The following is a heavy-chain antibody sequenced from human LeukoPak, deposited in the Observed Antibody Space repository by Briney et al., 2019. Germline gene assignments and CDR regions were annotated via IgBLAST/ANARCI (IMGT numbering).Heavy chain of an antibody. D-gene: IGHD6-19*01. J-gene: IGHJ5*02. CDR1: GYTFTGYY. CDR3: ARAIVGIAVAGNWFDP. V-gene: IGHV1-2*06. CDR2: SNPNSGGT. Sequence: GASVKVSCKASGYTFTGYYMHWVRQAPGQGLEWMGRSNPNSGGTNYAQKFQGRVTMTRDTSISTAYMELSRLRSDDTAVYYCARAIVGIAVAGNWFDPWGQGTLVTVSS.